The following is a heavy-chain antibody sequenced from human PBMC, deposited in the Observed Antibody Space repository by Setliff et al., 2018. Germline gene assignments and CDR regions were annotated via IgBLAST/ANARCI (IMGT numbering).Heavy chain of an antibody. CDR2: INHSGST. CDR3: ARICSSTSCPYYYGMDV. CDR1: GGSISSHY. V-gene: IGHV4-34*01. J-gene: IGHJ6*02. D-gene: IGHD2-2*01. Sequence: PSETLSLTCTVSGGSISSHYWSWIRQPPGKGLEWIGEINHSGSTNYNPSLKSRVTISVDTSKNQFSLKLSSVTAADTAVYYCARICSSTSCPYYYGMDVRGQGTTVTVSS.